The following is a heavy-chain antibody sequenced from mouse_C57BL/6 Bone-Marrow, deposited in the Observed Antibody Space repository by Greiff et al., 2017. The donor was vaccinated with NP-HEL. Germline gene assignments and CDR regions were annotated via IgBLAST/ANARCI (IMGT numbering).Heavy chain of an antibody. CDR2: IWSDGST. J-gene: IGHJ4*01. CDR1: GFSLTSYG. D-gene: IGHD1-1*01. V-gene: IGHV2-6-1*01. CDR3: ARQGPITTVVEGYAMDY. Sequence: QVQLKQSGPGLVAPSQSLSITCTVSGFSLTSYGAHWVRQPPGKGLEWLVVIWSDGSTTYNSALKSRLSISKDNSKSQVFLKMNSLQTDDTAMYYCARQGPITTVVEGYAMDYWGQGTSVTVSS.